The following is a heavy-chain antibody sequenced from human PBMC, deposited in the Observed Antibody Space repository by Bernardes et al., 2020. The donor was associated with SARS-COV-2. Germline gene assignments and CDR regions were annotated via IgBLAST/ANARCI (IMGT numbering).Heavy chain of an antibody. Sequence: GSLRLSCAASGFTFSSYAMSWVRQAPGKGLEWVSAISGSGGSTYYADSVKGRFTISRDNSKNTLYLQMNSLRAEDTAVYYCAKDPNTINYYDSSGKNDYWGQGTLVTVSS. V-gene: IGHV3-23*01. J-gene: IGHJ4*02. CDR2: ISGSGGST. D-gene: IGHD3-22*01. CDR1: GFTFSSYA. CDR3: AKDPNTINYYDSSGKNDY.